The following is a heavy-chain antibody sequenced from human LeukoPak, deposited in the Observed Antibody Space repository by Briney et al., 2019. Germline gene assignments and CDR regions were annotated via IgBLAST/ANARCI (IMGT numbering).Heavy chain of an antibody. CDR2: INPSGGST. Sequence: ASVKVSCKASGYTFTSYYMHWVRQAPGQGLEWMGIINPSGGSTSYAQKFQGRVTMTRDTSTSTVYMELSSLRSEDTAVYYCARDGVDTAMVTAGIFDYWGQGTLVTVSS. V-gene: IGHV1-46*01. CDR1: GYTFTSYY. J-gene: IGHJ4*02. D-gene: IGHD5-18*01. CDR3: ARDGVDTAMVTAGIFDY.